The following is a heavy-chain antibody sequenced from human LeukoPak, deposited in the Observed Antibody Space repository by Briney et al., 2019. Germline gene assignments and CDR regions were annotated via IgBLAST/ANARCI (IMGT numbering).Heavy chain of an antibody. J-gene: IGHJ4*02. V-gene: IGHV3-21*01. CDR1: GFTFSSYS. CDR3: ARDYYGSGSYYNGDYFGY. CDR2: ISSSSSYI. D-gene: IGHD3-10*01. Sequence: GGSLRLSCAASGFTFSSYSMNLVRQAPRKGLEWVSSISSSSSYIYYADSVKGRFTISRDNAKNSMYLKMNSLRAEDTAVYYCARDYYGSGSYYNGDYFGYWGQGTLVTVSS.